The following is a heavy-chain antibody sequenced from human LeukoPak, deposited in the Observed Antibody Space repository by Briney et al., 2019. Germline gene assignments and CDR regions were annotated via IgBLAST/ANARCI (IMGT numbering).Heavy chain of an antibody. J-gene: IGHJ4*02. Sequence: GRFLRLSCAASGFTFSSYGMHWVRQAPGKGLEWVAVIWYDGSNKYYADSVKGRFTISRDNSKNTLYLQMNSLRAEDTAVYYCARDRDGSGSALGDWGQGTLVTVSS. CDR1: GFTFSSYG. CDR3: ARDRDGSGSALGD. CDR2: IWYDGSNK. V-gene: IGHV3-33*01. D-gene: IGHD3-10*01.